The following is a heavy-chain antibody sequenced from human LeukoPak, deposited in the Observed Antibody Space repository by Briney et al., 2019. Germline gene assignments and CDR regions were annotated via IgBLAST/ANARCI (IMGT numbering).Heavy chain of an antibody. J-gene: IGHJ6*03. D-gene: IGHD3-22*01. V-gene: IGHV3-73*01. CDR2: IRSKANSYAT. CDR3: TRDSSIYYYYYYMDV. Sequence: GGSLRLSCAASGFTFSGSAMHWVRQASGKGLEWVGRIRSKANSYATAYAASVKGRFTISRDDSTDTAYLQMNSLKTEDTAVYYCTRDSSIYYYYYYMDVWGKGTTVTVSS. CDR1: GFTFSGSA.